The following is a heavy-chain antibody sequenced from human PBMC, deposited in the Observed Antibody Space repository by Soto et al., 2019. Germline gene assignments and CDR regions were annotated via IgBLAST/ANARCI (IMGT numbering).Heavy chain of an antibody. Sequence: DVQLVESGGGLIQPEESLRLSCAAFGLTISGKKYVAWVRQAPGKGLEWVSALYDVDGSFYADSVKGRFNTSSDSSKTTVYLQMNDLRPDDTAVYYCATWHEREHAYDVWGQGTTVTVSS. V-gene: IGHV3-53*01. CDR2: LYDVDGS. D-gene: IGHD1-1*01. J-gene: IGHJ3*01. CDR1: GLTISGKKY. CDR3: ATWHEREHAYDV.